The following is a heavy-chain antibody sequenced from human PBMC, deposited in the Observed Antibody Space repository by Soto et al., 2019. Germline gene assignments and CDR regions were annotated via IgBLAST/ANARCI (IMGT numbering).Heavy chain of an antibody. J-gene: IGHJ5*02. CDR2: IKQDGSEK. Sequence: EVQLVESGGGLVQPGGSLRLSCAASGFTFSSYWMSWVRQAPGQGLEWVANIKQDGSEKYYVDSVKGRFTISRDNAKNSLYLQMNSLRAEDTAVYYCARDGCSGGSCSNWFDPWGQGTLVTVSS. D-gene: IGHD2-15*01. V-gene: IGHV3-7*01. CDR3: ARDGCSGGSCSNWFDP. CDR1: GFTFSSYW.